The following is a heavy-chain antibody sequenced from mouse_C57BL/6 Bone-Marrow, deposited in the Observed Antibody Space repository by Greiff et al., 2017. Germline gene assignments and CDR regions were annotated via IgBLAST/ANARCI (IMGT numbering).Heavy chain of an antibody. CDR2: ISYDGSN. D-gene: IGHD1-1*01. CDR1: GYSITSGYY. CDR3: ARNIYYYGSSPAWFAY. J-gene: IGHJ3*01. V-gene: IGHV3-6*01. Sequence: VQLQQSGPGLVKPSQSLSLTCSVTGYSITSGYYWNWIRQFPGNKLEWMGYISYDGSNNYNPSLKNRISITRDTSKNQFFLKLNSVTTEDTATYYCARNIYYYGSSPAWFAYWGQGTLVTVSA.